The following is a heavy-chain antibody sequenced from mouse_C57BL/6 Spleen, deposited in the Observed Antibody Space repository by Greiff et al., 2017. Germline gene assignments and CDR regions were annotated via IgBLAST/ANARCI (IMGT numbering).Heavy chain of an antibody. V-gene: IGHV5-6*02. CDR2: ISSGGSYT. D-gene: IGHD4-1*02. CDR1: AFTFSSYG. Sequence: DVILVESGGDLVKPGGSLKLSCAAPAFTFSSYGMSWVRRTPDKRLEWVATISSGGSYTYYPDSVKGRFTSSRDNAKNTLYLQVSSLKSEDTAMYYCARHQLGRGIAYWGQGTLVTVSA. CDR3: ARHQLGRGIAY. J-gene: IGHJ3*01.